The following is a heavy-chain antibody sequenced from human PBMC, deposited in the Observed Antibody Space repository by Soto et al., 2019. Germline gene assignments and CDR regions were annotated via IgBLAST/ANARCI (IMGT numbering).Heavy chain of an antibody. D-gene: IGHD6-19*01. V-gene: IGHV4-34*01. CDR2: INHSGST. J-gene: IGHJ4*02. CDR3: ARAGSGWYFRGSFYFDY. CDR1: GGSFSGYY. Sequence: SESLSLTCAVYGGSFSGYYWSWIRQPPGKGLEWIGEINHSGSTNYNPSLKSRVTISVDTSKNQFSLKLSSVTAADTAVYYCARAGSGWYFRGSFYFDYWGQGTLVTVSS.